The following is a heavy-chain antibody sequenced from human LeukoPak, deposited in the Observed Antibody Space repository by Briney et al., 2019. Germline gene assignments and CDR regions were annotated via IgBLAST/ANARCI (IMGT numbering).Heavy chain of an antibody. CDR2: IYSGGST. CDR3: AREGGGVGPMDV. J-gene: IGHJ6*03. Sequence: GGSLRLSCAASGFTVSSNYMSWVRQTPGKGLEWVSIIYSGGSTYYADSVKGRFTISRDNAKNSLYLQMNSLRAEDTAVYYCAREGGGVGPMDVWGKGTTVTVSS. CDR1: GFTVSSNY. D-gene: IGHD2-8*02. V-gene: IGHV3-66*01.